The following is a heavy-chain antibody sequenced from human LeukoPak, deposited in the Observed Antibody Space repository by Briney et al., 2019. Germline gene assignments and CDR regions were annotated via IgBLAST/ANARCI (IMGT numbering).Heavy chain of an antibody. V-gene: IGHV1-2*06. CDR2: INPNSGGT. Sequence: ASVKVSCKASGYTFTSYYMHWVRQAPGQGLEWMGRINPNSGGTNYAQKFQGRVTMTRDTSISTAYMELSRLRSDDTAVYYCASTYYDILTGYLEFGYWGQGTLVTVSS. CDR3: ASTYYDILTGYLEFGY. J-gene: IGHJ4*02. CDR1: GYTFTSYY. D-gene: IGHD3-9*01.